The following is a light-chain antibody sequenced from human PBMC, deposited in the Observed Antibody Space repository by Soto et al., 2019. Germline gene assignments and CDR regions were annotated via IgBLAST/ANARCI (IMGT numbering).Light chain of an antibody. CDR3: QQFDDFPLT. J-gene: IGKJ4*01. CDR2: DAS. CDR1: QDISNY. V-gene: IGKV1-33*01. Sequence: DIQMTHSPSSLSASVGDRVTITCQASQDISNYLNWYQQKPGKAPKLLIYDASTLEKAVSSRFSGSGSGTDFTFTISSLQPEDIATYYCQQFDDFPLTFGGGTKVEI.